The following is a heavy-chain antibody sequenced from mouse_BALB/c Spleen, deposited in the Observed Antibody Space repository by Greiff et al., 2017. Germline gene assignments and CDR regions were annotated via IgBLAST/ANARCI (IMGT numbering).Heavy chain of an antibody. J-gene: IGHJ3*01. Sequence: EVQRVESGAELVRSGASVKLSCTASGFNIKDYYMHWVKQRPEQGLEWIGWIDPENGDTEYAPKFQGKATMTADTSSNTAYLQLSSLTSEDTAVYYCNAWGNRFAYWGQGTLVTVSA. V-gene: IGHV14-4*02. CDR1: GFNIKDYY. CDR2: IDPENGDT. D-gene: IGHD5-2*01. CDR3: NAWGNRFAY.